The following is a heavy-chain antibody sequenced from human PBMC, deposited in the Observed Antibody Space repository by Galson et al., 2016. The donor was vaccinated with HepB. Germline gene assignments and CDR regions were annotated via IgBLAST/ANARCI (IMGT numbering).Heavy chain of an antibody. CDR2: MGGSGGTT. Sequence: SLRLSCAASGYTFSSYAMSWVRQAPGKGLEWVSAMGGSGGTTSYADSVKGRFTSSRNNSKNTLFLQMNSLRAEDTAIYYCAKHHFWSGYYVDSWGQGTLVTVSS. CDR1: GYTFSSYA. CDR3: AKHHFWSGYYVDS. V-gene: IGHV3-23*01. J-gene: IGHJ4*02. D-gene: IGHD3-3*02.